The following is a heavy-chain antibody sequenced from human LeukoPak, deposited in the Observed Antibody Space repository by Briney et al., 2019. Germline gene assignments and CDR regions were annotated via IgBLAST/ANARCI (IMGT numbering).Heavy chain of an antibody. CDR3: ARGDNSSTWNYSFDY. CDR1: GFTFSSYE. CDR2: ISNSGRTI. Sequence: PGGSLRLSCVASGFTFSSYEMQWVRQAPGKGLEWVSYISNSGRTIHYADSAKGRFTISRDNAKSSLFLHMNSLRAEDTAVYYRARGDNSSTWNYSFDYWAQGTLVTVSS. J-gene: IGHJ4*02. D-gene: IGHD6-13*01. V-gene: IGHV3-48*03.